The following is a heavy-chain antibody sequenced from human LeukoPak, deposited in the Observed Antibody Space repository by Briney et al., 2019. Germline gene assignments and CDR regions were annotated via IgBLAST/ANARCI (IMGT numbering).Heavy chain of an antibody. V-gene: IGHV3-20*04. J-gene: IGHJ4*02. Sequence: GGSLRLSCAASGFIFDDYGMSWVRQAPGKGLEWVSGINWNGGSTGYADSVKGRFTISRDNAKNSLYLQMNSLRAEEDTALYYRARDAPTVGVDSWGQGTLVTVSS. CDR2: INWNGGST. CDR1: GFIFDDYG. CDR3: ARDAPTVGVDS.